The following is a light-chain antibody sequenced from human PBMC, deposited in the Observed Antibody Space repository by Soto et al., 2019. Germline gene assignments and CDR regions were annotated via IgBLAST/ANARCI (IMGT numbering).Light chain of an antibody. Sequence: EIVMTQSPATLSVSPGERATLSCRASQSVSTRSLAWYQQKPGQAPRLLISGASSRAADIPDRFSGSGSGTDFTLTSNRLEPEDFAVYYCQQYDSSPRTFGQGTKVDIK. CDR3: QQYDSSPRT. V-gene: IGKV3-20*01. CDR2: GAS. J-gene: IGKJ1*01. CDR1: QSVSTRS.